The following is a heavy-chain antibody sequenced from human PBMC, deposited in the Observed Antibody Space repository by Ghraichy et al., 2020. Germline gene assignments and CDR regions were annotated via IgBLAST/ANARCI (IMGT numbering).Heavy chain of an antibody. CDR1: GFTFRSYV. CDR3: AKAMEWDLEENAFDI. V-gene: IGHV3-23*01. D-gene: IGHD1-26*01. CDR2: ISGSGGST. J-gene: IGHJ3*02. Sequence: GESLNISCAASGFTFRSYVMSWVRQAPGKGLEWVSGISGSGGSTYYADSVKGRFTISRDNSKNTLYLQMNSLRAEDTAVYYCAKAMEWDLEENAFDIWGQGTMVTVSS.